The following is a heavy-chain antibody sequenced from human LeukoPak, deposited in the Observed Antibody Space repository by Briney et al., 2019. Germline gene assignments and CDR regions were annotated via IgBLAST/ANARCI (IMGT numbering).Heavy chain of an antibody. CDR3: ARGPTYYYGSGTHYFDY. CDR2: INHSGST. D-gene: IGHD3-10*01. Sequence: KPSETLSLTCAVYGGSFSGYYWSWIRQPPGKGLEWVGEINHSGSTNYNPSLKSRVTISVDTSKNQFSLKLSSVTAADTAVYYCARGPTYYYGSGTHYFDYWRQGTLVTVSS. J-gene: IGHJ4*02. CDR1: GGSFSGYY. V-gene: IGHV4-34*01.